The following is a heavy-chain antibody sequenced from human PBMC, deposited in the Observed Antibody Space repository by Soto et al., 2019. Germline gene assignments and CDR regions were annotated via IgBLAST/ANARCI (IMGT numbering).Heavy chain of an antibody. CDR3: ARGSIVVVPADPFDY. CDR2: ISYDGSNK. V-gene: IGHV3-30-3*01. D-gene: IGHD2-2*01. J-gene: IGHJ4*02. CDR1: GFTFSSYA. Sequence: QVQLVESGGGVVQPGRSLRLSCAASGFTFSSYAMHWVRQAPGKGLEWVAVISYDGSNKYYADSVKGRFTISRDNSKNTLYLQMNSLRAEDTAVYYCARGSIVVVPADPFDYWGQGTLVTVCS.